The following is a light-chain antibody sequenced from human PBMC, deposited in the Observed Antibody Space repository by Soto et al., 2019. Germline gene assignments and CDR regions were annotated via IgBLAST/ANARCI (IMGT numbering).Light chain of an antibody. J-gene: IGLJ2*01. Sequence: QTVVTQEPSFSVSPGGTVTLTCGLTSGSVSTNYSPSWYQQTPGQAPRTLIYNPNTRSSGVPDRFSGSILGNKAALTIAGDQADDESDYYCVRYMGGGSVVFGGGTKVTVL. CDR3: VRYMGGGSVV. V-gene: IGLV8-61*01. CDR2: NPN. CDR1: SGSVSTNYS.